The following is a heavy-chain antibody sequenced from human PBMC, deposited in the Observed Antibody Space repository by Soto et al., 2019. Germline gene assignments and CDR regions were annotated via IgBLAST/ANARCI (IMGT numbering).Heavy chain of an antibody. CDR3: ASSAFDP. CDR1: GFTFSSYC. V-gene: IGHV3-74*01. Sequence: GGSLRLPCAASGFTFSSYCMHWVRQAPGKGLVWVSRINSDGSSAYYADSVKGRFTISRDNARNTLYLQMNSLRAEETAVYYCASSAFDPWGQGTLVTVS. CDR2: INSDGSSA. J-gene: IGHJ5*02. D-gene: IGHD3-10*01.